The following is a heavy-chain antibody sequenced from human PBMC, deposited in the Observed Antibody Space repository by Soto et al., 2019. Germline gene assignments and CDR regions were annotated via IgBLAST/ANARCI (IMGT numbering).Heavy chain of an antibody. CDR1: GYSYTSYW. J-gene: IGHJ4*02. V-gene: IGHV5-51*01. Sequence: GESQKISCKGSGYSYTSYWIGWVRQIPGKGLEWMGIIYPGDSDTRYSPSFQGQVTISADKSISTAYLQWSSLKASDTAMYYCARPITSGIAAPDYWGQGTLVTVSS. D-gene: IGHD6-13*01. CDR2: IYPGDSDT. CDR3: ARPITSGIAAPDY.